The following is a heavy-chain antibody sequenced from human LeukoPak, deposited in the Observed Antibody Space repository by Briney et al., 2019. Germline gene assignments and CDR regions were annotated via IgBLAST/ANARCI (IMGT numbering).Heavy chain of an antibody. CDR1: GFSFRSYE. CDR3: ARVFIRVTDY. D-gene: IGHD3-16*01. Sequence: GGSLRLSCAASGFSFRSYEMNWVRQAPGKGLEWVAYISSSGSAIYYADSVKGRFTISRDNAKNSLYLQMNSLRAEDTAVYYCARVFIRVTDYWGQGTLVTVSS. CDR2: ISSSGSAI. J-gene: IGHJ4*02. V-gene: IGHV3-48*03.